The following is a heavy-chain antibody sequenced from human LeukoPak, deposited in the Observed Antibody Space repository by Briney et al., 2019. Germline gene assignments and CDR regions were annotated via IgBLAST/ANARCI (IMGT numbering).Heavy chain of an antibody. CDR3: TTEAWLPHDY. J-gene: IGHJ4*02. CDR2: IKSQTDGETT. Sequence: PGGSLRLSCAASGFTFRNAWMSWVRQAPGRGLEWVGRIKSQTDGETTDHAAPVKGRFTTSRDDSKNTLYLQMNSLKTEDTAVYYCTTEAWLPHDYWGQGTQVTVSS. D-gene: IGHD6-19*01. V-gene: IGHV3-15*01. CDR1: GFTFRNAW.